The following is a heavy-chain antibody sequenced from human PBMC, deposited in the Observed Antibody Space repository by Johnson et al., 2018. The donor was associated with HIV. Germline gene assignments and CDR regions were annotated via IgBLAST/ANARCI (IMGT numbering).Heavy chain of an antibody. V-gene: IGHV3-30*04. CDR3: ARAHDAFDI. Sequence: QVQLVESGGGVVKPGRSLRLSCAASGFTFSSYAMHWVRQAPGKGLEWVAVISYDGSNKYYADSVKGRFTISRDNSKNTLYLQMNSLRAEDTAVYYCARAHDAFDIWGQGTMVTVSS. J-gene: IGHJ3*02. CDR1: GFTFSSYA. CDR2: ISYDGSNK.